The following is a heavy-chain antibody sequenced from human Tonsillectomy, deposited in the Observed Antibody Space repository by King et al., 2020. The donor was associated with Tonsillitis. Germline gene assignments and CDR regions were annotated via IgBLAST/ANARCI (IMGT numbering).Heavy chain of an antibody. CDR1: GFIFSRYA. CDR2: ITSNGSIT. J-gene: IGHJ4*02. D-gene: IGHD2-15*01. CDR3: GKSGGGGGGLYF. V-gene: IGHV3-64D*06. Sequence: EVQLVESGGGLVQSGGSLRLSCSTSGFIFSRYAMNWVRQAPGQGLEYVSGITSNGSITYNADSVKGRFTLSRDEAKNTLYLQMSTLRSEETAVYYCGKSGGGGGGLYFWGQGSLVTVSS.